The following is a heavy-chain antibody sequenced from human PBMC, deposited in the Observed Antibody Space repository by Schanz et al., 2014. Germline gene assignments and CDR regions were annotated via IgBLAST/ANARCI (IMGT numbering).Heavy chain of an antibody. CDR3: TKFETRTGTNY. V-gene: IGHV3-66*02. D-gene: IGHD1-1*01. CDR2: IYSDGDT. J-gene: IGHJ4*02. Sequence: EVQLVESGGGLVQPGGSLRLSCAASGFSISTNFFSWVRQPPGKGLEWLSVIYSDGDTYYADSVKGRFTISRDNSKNTLYLQMNSLRAEDTAVYYCTKFETRTGTNYWGQGTLVTVSS. CDR1: GFSISTNF.